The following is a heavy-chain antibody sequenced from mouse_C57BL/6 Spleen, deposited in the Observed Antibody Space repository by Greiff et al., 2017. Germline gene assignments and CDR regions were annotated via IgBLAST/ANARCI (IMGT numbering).Heavy chain of an antibody. Sequence: EVQLQQSGPGLVKPSQSLSLTCSVTGYSITSGYYWNWIRQFPGNKLEWMGYISYDGSNNYNPSLKNRISITRDTSKNQFFLKLNSVTTEDTATYYCARDLDTTVVHYFDYWGQGTTLTVSS. CDR2: ISYDGSN. CDR1: GYSITSGYY. CDR3: ARDLDTTVVHYFDY. J-gene: IGHJ2*01. V-gene: IGHV3-6*01. D-gene: IGHD1-1*01.